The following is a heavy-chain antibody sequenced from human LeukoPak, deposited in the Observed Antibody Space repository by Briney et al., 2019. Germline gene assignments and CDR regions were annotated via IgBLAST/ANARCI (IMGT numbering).Heavy chain of an antibody. V-gene: IGHV4-39*07. CDR1: GGSISSSSYY. CDR2: IYYSGST. Sequence: SETLSLTCTVSGGSISSSSYYWGWIRQPPGKGLEWIGSIYYSGSTNYNPSLKSRVTISVDTSKNQFSLKLSSVTAADTAVYYCARAFSRRYFDYWGQGTLVTVSS. D-gene: IGHD1-14*01. CDR3: ARAFSRRYFDY. J-gene: IGHJ4*02.